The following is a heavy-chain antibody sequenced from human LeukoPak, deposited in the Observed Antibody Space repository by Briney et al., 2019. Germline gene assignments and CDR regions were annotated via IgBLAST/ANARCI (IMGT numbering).Heavy chain of an antibody. CDR3: TTRLRNHFDY. Sequence: PGGSLRFSCAASGFTFSSYTMNWVRQALGQGLEWVSTISDPHSGSETHYADSVQGRFTISRDDSQNMVYLQMDSLRAEDTAVYYCTTRLRNHFDYWGQGTQVAVSS. CDR1: GFTFSSYT. J-gene: IGHJ4*02. CDR2: ISDPHSGSET. V-gene: IGHV3-23*01. D-gene: IGHD5-12*01.